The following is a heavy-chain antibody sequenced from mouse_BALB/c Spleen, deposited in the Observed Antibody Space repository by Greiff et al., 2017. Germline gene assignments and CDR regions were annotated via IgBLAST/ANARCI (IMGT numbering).Heavy chain of an antibody. CDR3: ARDGYYGSSYWYFDV. CDR2: ISYSGST. J-gene: IGHJ1*01. V-gene: IGHV3-2*02. D-gene: IGHD1-1*01. CDR1: GYSITSDYA. Sequence: EVKLQESGPGLVKPSQSLSLTCTVTGYSITSDYAWNWIRQFPGNKLEWMGYISYSGSTSYNPSLTSRISITRDTSKNQFFLQLNSVTTEDTATYYCARDGYYGSSYWYFDVWGAGTTVTVSS.